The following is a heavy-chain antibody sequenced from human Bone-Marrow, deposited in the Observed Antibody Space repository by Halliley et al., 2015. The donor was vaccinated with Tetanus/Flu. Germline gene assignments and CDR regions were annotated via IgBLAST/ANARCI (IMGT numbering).Heavy chain of an antibody. J-gene: IGHJ4*02. V-gene: IGHV3-72*01. D-gene: IGHD2-8*01. CDR2: IRNSANSHTT. Sequence: GRIRNSANSHTTQYAASVRGRFTFLRDDSKNSLYLQMDSLKTEDTAVYYCTRGGPVWPEFDYWGQGILVTVSS. CDR3: TRGGPVWPEFDY.